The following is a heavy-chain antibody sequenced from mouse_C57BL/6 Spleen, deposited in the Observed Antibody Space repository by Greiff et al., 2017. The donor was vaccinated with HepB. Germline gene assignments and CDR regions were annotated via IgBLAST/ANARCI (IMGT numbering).Heavy chain of an antibody. CDR3: ARSDYYGSSVDY. V-gene: IGHV1-55*01. D-gene: IGHD1-1*01. Sequence: QVQLKESGAELVKPGASVKMSCKASGYTFTSYWITWVKQRPGQGLEWIGDIYPGSGSTNYNEKFKSKATLTVDTSSSTAYMQLSSLTSEDSAVYYCARSDYYGSSVDYWGQGTTLTVSS. CDR1: GYTFTSYW. J-gene: IGHJ2*01. CDR2: IYPGSGST.